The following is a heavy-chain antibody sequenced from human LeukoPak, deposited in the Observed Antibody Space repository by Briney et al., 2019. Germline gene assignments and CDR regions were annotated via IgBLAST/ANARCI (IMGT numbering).Heavy chain of an antibody. CDR1: GFTSGVYA. J-gene: IGHJ4*02. V-gene: IGHV3-23*01. CDR3: ARDLEANY. D-gene: IGHD1-26*01. CDR2: FSGGGDS. Sequence: GGTLRLSCVASGFTSGVYAMSWVRQAPGEGLEWVSAFSGGGDSFYADSVRGRFSVSADNAKNSLYLQMNSLRAEDTAVYYCARDLEANYWGQGTLVTASS.